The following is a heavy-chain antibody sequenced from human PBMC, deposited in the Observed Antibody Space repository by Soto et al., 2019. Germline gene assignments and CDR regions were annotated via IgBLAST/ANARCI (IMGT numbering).Heavy chain of an antibody. CDR3: ARSSGYYVLDDS. D-gene: IGHD3-22*01. CDR2: INAGNGNT. J-gene: IGHJ4*02. V-gene: IGHV1-3*05. CDR1: GYTFTSYA. Sequence: QVQLVQSGAEEKKPGASVKVSCKASGYTFTSYAMHWVRQAPGQRLEWMGWINAGNGNTKYSQKFQGRVTITRDTAVSTAYMELSSLRSEDTAVYYCARSSGYYVLDDSWGQGTLVTVSS.